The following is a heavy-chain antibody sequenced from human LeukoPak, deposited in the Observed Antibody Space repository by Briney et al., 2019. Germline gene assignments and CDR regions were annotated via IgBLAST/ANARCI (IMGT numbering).Heavy chain of an antibody. J-gene: IGHJ4*02. CDR2: INTNTGNP. CDR1: GYTFTSYA. CDR3: ASRYSSSWYPY. V-gene: IGHV7-4-1*02. Sequence: GASVKVSCKASGYTFTSYAMNWVRQAPGQGLEWMGWINTNTGNPTYAQGFTGRFVFSLDTSVSTAYLQISSLRAEDTAVYYCASRYSSSWYPYWGQGTLVTVSS. D-gene: IGHD6-13*01.